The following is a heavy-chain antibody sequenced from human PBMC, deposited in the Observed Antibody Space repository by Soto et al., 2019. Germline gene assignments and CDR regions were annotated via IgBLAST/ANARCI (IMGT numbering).Heavy chain of an antibody. CDR2: INAGSGNT. Sequence: ASVKVSCKASGYTFTSYAMHWVRQAPGQRLEWMGWINAGSGNTKYSQKFQGRVTITRDTSASTAYMELSSLRSEDTAVYYCARDRPATSADCSGGSCYPGYNWFDPWGQGTLVTVSS. CDR1: GYTFTSYA. CDR3: ARDRPATSADCSGGSCYPGYNWFDP. V-gene: IGHV1-3*01. J-gene: IGHJ5*02. D-gene: IGHD2-15*01.